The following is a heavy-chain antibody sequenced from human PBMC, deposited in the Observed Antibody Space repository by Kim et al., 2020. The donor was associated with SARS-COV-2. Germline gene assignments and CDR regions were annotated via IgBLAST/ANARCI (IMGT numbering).Heavy chain of an antibody. CDR2: RT. Sequence: RTYSNPSLKSGVTISVDTSKNQFSLKLSSVTAADTAVYYCASAAAGSIDYWGQGTLVTVSS. D-gene: IGHD6-13*01. J-gene: IGHJ4*02. V-gene: IGHV4-30-2*04. CDR3: ASAAAGSIDY.